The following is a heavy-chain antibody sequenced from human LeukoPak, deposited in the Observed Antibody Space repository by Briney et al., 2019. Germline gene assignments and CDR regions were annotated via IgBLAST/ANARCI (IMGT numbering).Heavy chain of an antibody. V-gene: IGHV3-30*04. CDR3: AKDSKITSADYYFDY. D-gene: IGHD6-13*01. J-gene: IGHJ4*02. CDR1: GFSLRSYA. Sequence: GGSLRLSCAASGFSLRSYAMHWVRQAPGKGLEWVTVIANDGRDKKYADSVRGRFTISRDNSKNTVYPQMDSLRVEDMAVYYCAKDSKITSADYYFDYWGLGTLVTVSS. CDR2: IANDGRDK.